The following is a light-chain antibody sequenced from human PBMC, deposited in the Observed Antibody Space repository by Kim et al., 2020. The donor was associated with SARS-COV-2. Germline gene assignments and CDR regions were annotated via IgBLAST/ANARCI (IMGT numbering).Light chain of an antibody. CDR3: QQRSQWIT. Sequence: SLSPGERAPLSGRSSQSVSDTLAWYQHKPGQAPRLLMYDASTRATGVPDRFSGSGSGTEFTLTISSLEVEDFAVYYCQQRSQWITFGQGTRLEIK. J-gene: IGKJ5*01. CDR2: DAS. CDR1: QSVSDT. V-gene: IGKV3-11*01.